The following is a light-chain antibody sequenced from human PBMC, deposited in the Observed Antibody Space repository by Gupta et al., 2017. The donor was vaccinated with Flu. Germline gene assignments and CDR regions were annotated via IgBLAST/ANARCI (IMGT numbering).Light chain of an antibody. CDR1: SGINVGASK. CDR2: YKSDSDK. CDR3: VIWHSSAWV. Sequence: QAVLTQPASLSASPGPSASLTCTLRSGINVGASKIYWYQQKPGSPPQYLLTYKSDSDKQQGSGVPSRFSGSKDASANAGILLIFGLQSEDEADYYCVIWHSSAWVFGGGTKLTVL. V-gene: IGLV5-45*01. J-gene: IGLJ2*01.